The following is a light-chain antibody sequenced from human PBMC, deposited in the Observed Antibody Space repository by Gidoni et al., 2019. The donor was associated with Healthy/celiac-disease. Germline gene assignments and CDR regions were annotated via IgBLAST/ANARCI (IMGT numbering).Light chain of an antibody. Sequence: DIQMTQSPSPLSASVGDRVTITCRASQSISSWLAWYQQKPGKAPKLLIYKASSLESGVPSRFSGSGSGTEFTLTISSLQPEDFATYYCQQYNSYSATFXPXTKVDIK. J-gene: IGKJ3*01. CDR2: KAS. CDR1: QSISSW. V-gene: IGKV1-5*03. CDR3: QQYNSYSAT.